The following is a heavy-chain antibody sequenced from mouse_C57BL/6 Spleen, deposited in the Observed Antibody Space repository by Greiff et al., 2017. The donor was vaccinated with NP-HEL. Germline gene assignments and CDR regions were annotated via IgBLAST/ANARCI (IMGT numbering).Heavy chain of an antibody. J-gene: IGHJ2*01. CDR3: ERRAPNWDVRDY. V-gene: IGHV1-81*01. CDR2: IYPRSGNT. D-gene: IGHD4-1*01. Sequence: VQLQQSGAELARPGASVKLSCKASGYTFTSYGISWVKQRTGQGLEWIGEIYPRSGNTYYNEKFKGKATLTADKSASTAYMRRRSLASEDSSVYFRERRAPNWDVRDYWGQGTTLTVSS. CDR1: GYTFTSYG.